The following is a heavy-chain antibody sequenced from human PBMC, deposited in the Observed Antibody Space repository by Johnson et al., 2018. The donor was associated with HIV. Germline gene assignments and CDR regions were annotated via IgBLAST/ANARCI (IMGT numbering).Heavy chain of an antibody. CDR1: GFTFSSYA. J-gene: IGHJ3*02. CDR2: ISYDGSNK. CDR3: ATDLFSLILEDDAFDT. V-gene: IGHV3-30*04. Sequence: QVQLVESGGGVVQPGRSLRLSCAASGFTFSSYAMHWVRQAPGKGLEWVAVISYDGSNKYYADSVKDRFTISRDDSTNTLYLQMNSLKIEDTAVYFCATDLFSLILEDDAFDTWGQGTMVTVSS.